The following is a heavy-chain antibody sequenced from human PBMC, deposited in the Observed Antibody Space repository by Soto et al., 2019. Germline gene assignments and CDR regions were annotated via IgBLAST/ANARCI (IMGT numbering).Heavy chain of an antibody. V-gene: IGHV4-30-2*01. CDR1: DDSSCSGSYS. J-gene: IGHJ6*02. CDR3: ARVPDV. CDR2: IYHSGST. Sequence: SHTCAVADDSSCSGSYSWGWIRQPPGKGLEWIGYIYHSGSTYYNPSLKSRVTISVDRSKNQFSLKLSSVTAADTAVYYCARVPDVWGQGTTVTVSS.